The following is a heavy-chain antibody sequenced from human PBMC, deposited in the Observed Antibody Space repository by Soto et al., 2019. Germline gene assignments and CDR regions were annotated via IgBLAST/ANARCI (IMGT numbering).Heavy chain of an antibody. CDR2: MYYSGST. CDR1: GGSISRRSFY. J-gene: IGHJ4*02. Sequence: PSETLSLTCTVSGGSISRRSFYWVWLPQPPGKVLEWIGCMYYSGSTYYNSSLKSRVTMSVDTSNNQFTLRVSSVTAADTAVYYCARHSNRNYGLYYFDCWGLGALVTVSS. V-gene: IGHV4-39*01. CDR3: ARHSNRNYGLYYFDC. D-gene: IGHD4-4*01.